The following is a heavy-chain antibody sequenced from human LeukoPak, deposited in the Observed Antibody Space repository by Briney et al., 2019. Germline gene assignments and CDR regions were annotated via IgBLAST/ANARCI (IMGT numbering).Heavy chain of an antibody. CDR3: ARDGTSTDDY. V-gene: IGHV1-18*01. CDR1: GYTFSNFG. D-gene: IGHD2-2*01. Sequence: ASVKVSCMDSGYTFSNFGINWVRQAPGQGLEWMGWISGNNDNPNYGQKFQGRFTVTTDSSTNTAYMELRDLRFDDTAVYYCARDGTSTDDYWGQGALVTVSS. J-gene: IGHJ4*02. CDR2: ISGNNDNP.